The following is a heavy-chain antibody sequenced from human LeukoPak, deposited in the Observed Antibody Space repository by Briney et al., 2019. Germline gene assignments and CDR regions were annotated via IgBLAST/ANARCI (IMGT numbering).Heavy chain of an antibody. J-gene: IGHJ5*02. CDR2: MNPNSGNT. Sequence: ASVKVSCKASGYTFTSYDINWVRQASGQGLEWMGWMNPNSGNTGYAQRFQGRVTMSKDTSITTAYMELRNLRPEDTAIYYCVRSGFCSGATCSYQWSLGWFDPWGQGTLVIVSS. CDR1: GYTFTSYD. V-gene: IGHV1-8*01. D-gene: IGHD2-15*01. CDR3: VRSGFCSGATCSYQWSLGWFDP.